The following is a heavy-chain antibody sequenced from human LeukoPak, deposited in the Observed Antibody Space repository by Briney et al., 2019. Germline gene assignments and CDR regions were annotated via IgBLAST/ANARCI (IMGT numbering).Heavy chain of an antibody. V-gene: IGHV1-2*02. J-gene: IGHJ4*02. CDR3: ARDGYYYYDSSGYLLY. CDR1: GYTFICYY. Sequence: ASVKVSCKASGYTFICYYMYWVRQAPGQGLEWMGWINPNSGGTNYAQKFQGRVTMTRDTSISTAYMELSRLRSDDTAVYYCARDGYYYYDSSGYLLYWGQGTLVTVSS. D-gene: IGHD3-22*01. CDR2: INPNSGGT.